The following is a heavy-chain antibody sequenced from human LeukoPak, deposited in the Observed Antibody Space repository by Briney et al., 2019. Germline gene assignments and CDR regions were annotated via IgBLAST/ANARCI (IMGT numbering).Heavy chain of an antibody. CDR3: AREPPDIVVVVAAPGGDY. J-gene: IGHJ4*02. Sequence: GASVKVSCKASGYTFTGYHMRWVRQAPGQGLEWMGWINPNSGGTNYAQKFQGRVTMTRDTSISTAYMELSRLRSDDTAVYYCAREPPDIVVVVAAPGGDYWAREPWSPSPQ. D-gene: IGHD2-15*01. CDR2: INPNSGGT. CDR1: GYTFTGYH. V-gene: IGHV1-2*02.